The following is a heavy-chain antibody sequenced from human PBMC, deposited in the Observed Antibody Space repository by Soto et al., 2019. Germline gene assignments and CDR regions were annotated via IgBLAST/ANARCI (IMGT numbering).Heavy chain of an antibody. CDR3: ARPKARNVLDI. CDR2: IDPSNSYP. CDR1: GYKFTNYW. J-gene: IGHJ3*02. V-gene: IGHV5-10-1*01. D-gene: IGHD3-10*02. Sequence: GESLKISCKASGYKFTNYWINWVRQIPGKGLEWMGRIDPSNSYPNYSPSFQGLVSISADKSTSTAYLQWSRLKASDSAMYYCARPKARNVLDIWGQGTMVTVSS.